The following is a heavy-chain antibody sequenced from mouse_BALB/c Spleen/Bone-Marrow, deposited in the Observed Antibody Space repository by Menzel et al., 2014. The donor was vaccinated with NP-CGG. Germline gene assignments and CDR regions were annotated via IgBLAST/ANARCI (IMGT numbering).Heavy chain of an antibody. CDR2: INPSNGGS. V-gene: IGHV1S81*02. Sequence: QVQLQQSGAELVKPGASVKLSCKTPGYTSTNYYIYWVKQRPGQGAEWIGEINPSNGGSNFNEKLKSKATLTVDKSSSTAYMQLSGLTSEDSAVYYCPRSDYYDYQAWFAYWGQGTLVTVSA. CDR3: PRSDYYDYQAWFAY. D-gene: IGHD2-4*01. CDR1: GYTSTNYY. J-gene: IGHJ3*01.